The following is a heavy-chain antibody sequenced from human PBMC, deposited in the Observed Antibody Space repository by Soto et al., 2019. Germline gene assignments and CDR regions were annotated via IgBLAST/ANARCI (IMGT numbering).Heavy chain of an antibody. CDR3: AKVSRKGSAIDLDY. CDR2: VNPNNGDT. CDR1: GYTFSNYD. D-gene: IGHD3-10*01. Sequence: QVQLVQSGAELKKPGASVKVSCKASGYTFSNYDMNWVRQATGQGPEWIGWVNPNNGDTGYAQKFQGRVTLTTDISTTTAYMDLTSLRSEDTAIYYCAKVSRKGSAIDLDYWGQGTLITVSS. J-gene: IGHJ4*02. V-gene: IGHV1-8*01.